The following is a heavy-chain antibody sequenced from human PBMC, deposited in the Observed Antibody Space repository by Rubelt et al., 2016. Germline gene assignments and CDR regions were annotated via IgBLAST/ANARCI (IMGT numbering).Heavy chain of an antibody. D-gene: IGHD6-13*01. CDR2: IYHRGST. CDR3: ARDFIAAAAPFDY. J-gene: IGHJ4*02. CDR1: GGSFSGYY. V-gene: IGHV4-34*01. Sequence: QVQLQQWGAGLLKPSETLSLTCAVSGGSFSGYYWSWIRQPPGEGLEWIGSIYHRGSTYYNPSLKVRVTIAVDTAKNQLSLKLSAVTAADTAVYYCARDFIAAAAPFDYWGQGTLVTVSS.